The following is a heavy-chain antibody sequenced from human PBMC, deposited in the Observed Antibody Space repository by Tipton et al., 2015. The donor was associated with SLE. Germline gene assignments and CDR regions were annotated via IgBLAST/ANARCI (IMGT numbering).Heavy chain of an antibody. CDR2: IYYTGTTT. Sequence: LRLSCAASGFIFSSYEMNWVRQAPGKGLEWIGSIYYTGTTTYYNSFLKSRVTMSVDTSKNQFSLRLTSVIAADTAVYYCARLHGYSYGLNWFDPWGQGTLISVSS. D-gene: IGHD5-18*01. J-gene: IGHJ5*02. CDR3: ARLHGYSYGLNWFDP. CDR1: GFIFSSYE. V-gene: IGHV4-38-2*01.